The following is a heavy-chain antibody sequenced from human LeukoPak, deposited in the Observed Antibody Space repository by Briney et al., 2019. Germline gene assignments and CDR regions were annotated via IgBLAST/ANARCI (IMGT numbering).Heavy chain of an antibody. CDR1: GYTFTGYY. J-gene: IGHJ6*02. V-gene: IGHV1-2*04. D-gene: IGHD4-17*01. CDR3: AREHDYGVDYYGMDV. Sequence: ASVKVSCKASGYTFTGYYMHWVRQAPGQGLEWMGWINPNSGGTNYAQKFQGWVTMTRDTSISTAYMELSRLRSDDTAVYYCAREHDYGVDYYGMDVWGQGTTVTVSS. CDR2: INPNSGGT.